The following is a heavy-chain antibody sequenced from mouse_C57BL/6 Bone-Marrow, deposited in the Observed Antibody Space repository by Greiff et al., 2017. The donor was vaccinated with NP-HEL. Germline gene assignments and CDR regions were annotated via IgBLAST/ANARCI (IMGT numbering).Heavy chain of an antibody. J-gene: IGHJ4*01. CDR1: GFTFTDDY. Sequence: VQLQQSGAELVRPGASVKLSCTVSGFTFTDDYMHWVKQRPEQGLEWIGWIDPENGDTEYDSKFKGKATMTADTSSNTAYLQLRSLTSEDSAVYDCTTGGSSAYAMDDGGQGTSATVSA. CDR2: IDPENGDT. D-gene: IGHD1-1*01. V-gene: IGHV14-4*01. CDR3: TTGGSSAYAMDD.